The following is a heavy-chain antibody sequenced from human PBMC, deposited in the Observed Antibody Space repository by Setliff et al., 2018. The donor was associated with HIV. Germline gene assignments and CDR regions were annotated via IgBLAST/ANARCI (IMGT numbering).Heavy chain of an antibody. CDR3: AANIMGLSPEDF. J-gene: IGHJ4*02. CDR1: GYRFANYW. CDR2: IYPGDSDT. V-gene: IGHV5-51*01. Sequence: GESLKISCKGSGYRFANYWIGWVRQKPGKGLEWMGIIYPGDSDTRYSPSFRGLVTISADKSISTVYLQLNSLRAEDTAVYYCAANIMGLSPEDFWGQGTLVTVSS. D-gene: IGHD1-26*01.